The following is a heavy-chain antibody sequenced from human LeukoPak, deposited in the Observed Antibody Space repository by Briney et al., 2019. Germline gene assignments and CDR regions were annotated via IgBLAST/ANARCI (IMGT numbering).Heavy chain of an antibody. Sequence: GGPLRLSCAASGFTFSSYAMSWVRQAPGKGLEWVSAISGSGGSTYYADSVKGRFTISRDNSKNTLYLQMNSLRAEDTAVYYCAKGGLRYFDWLSPSTDYGMDVWGQGTTVTVSS. CDR1: GFTFSSYA. CDR3: AKGGLRYFDWLSPSTDYGMDV. D-gene: IGHD3-9*01. J-gene: IGHJ6*02. V-gene: IGHV3-23*01. CDR2: ISGSGGST.